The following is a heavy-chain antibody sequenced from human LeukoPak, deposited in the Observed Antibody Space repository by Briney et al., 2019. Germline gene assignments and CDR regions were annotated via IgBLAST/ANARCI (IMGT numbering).Heavy chain of an antibody. V-gene: IGHV3-23*01. Sequence: GGSLRLSCAASGFTFSSYAVSWVRQTPGKGLEWVSGTSGSGGHTYYADSVKGRFTISGDNSKNTLYLQMNRLGAEDTAIYYCMKGAVWGQGTLVTVSS. CDR1: GFTFSSYA. J-gene: IGHJ4*02. CDR3: MKGAV. CDR2: TSGSGGHT.